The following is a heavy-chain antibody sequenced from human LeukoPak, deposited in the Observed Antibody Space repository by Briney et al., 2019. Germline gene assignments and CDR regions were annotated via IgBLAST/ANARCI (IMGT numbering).Heavy chain of an antibody. Sequence: KPGGSLRLSCGVSGFTISGHTLHWVRQAPGKGLEWVSSISSGGNYIHYADSVKGRFTISRDNANNSLYLRMNNLRAEDTAVYYCATDGAGFDTWGQGVLVTVSS. CDR3: ATDGAGFDT. J-gene: IGHJ5*02. V-gene: IGHV3-21*04. CDR2: ISSGGNYI. CDR1: GFTISGHT.